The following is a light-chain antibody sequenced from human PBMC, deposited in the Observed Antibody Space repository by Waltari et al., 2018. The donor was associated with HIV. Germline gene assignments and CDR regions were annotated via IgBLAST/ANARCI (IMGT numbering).Light chain of an antibody. CDR3: CSYAGRDIFVL. V-gene: IGLV2-11*01. CDR2: EVN. CDR1: SSDIGASKT. Sequence: QSALTPPRSVSGSPGQSVTISCIGRSSDIGASKTVSWYQQHPGKAPKFLIYEVNKRPSGVPARFSGSKSDNTASLTISGLQAEDEAEYYCCSYAGRDIFVLFGGGTKVTVL. J-gene: IGLJ2*01.